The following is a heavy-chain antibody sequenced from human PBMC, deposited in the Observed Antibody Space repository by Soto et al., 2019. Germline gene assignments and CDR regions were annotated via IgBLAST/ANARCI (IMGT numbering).Heavy chain of an antibody. CDR2: VYFSGST. Sequence: SETLSLTCSVSGDSVSSGDYYWSCIRRPPGKGLEWIGHVYFSGSTNYIPSLKSRLTMSVDTAKNQFSLKLNSVTAADTAVYYCARIPVDTYMIYWSAAWGQGTQVTVSS. D-gene: IGHD3-16*01. J-gene: IGHJ5*02. CDR1: GDSVSSGDYY. V-gene: IGHV4-61*08. CDR3: ARIPVDTYMIYWSAA.